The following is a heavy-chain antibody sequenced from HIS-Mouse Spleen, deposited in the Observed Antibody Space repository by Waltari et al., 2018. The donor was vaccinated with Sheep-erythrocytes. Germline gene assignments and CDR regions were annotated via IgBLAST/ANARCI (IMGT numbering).Heavy chain of an antibody. CDR3: AKRYSRSYYYYYYYGMDV. V-gene: IGHV3-30*18. J-gene: IGHJ6*02. CDR2: ISYDGSNK. D-gene: IGHD1-26*01. CDR1: GFTFSSYG. Sequence: LRLSCAASGFTFSSYGMHWVRQAPGKGLEWVAVISYDGSNKYYADSVKGPFTSSMDNSKNTLYLLMNSLRAEDTAVYYCAKRYSRSYYYYYYYGMDVWGQGTTVTVSS.